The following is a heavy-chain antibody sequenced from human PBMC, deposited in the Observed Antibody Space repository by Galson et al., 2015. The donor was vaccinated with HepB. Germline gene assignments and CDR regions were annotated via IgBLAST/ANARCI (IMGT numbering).Heavy chain of an antibody. J-gene: IGHJ5*02. CDR2: IIPILGIA. Sequence: SVKVSCKASGGTFSSYAISWVRQAPGQGLEWMGGIIPILGIANYAQKFQGRVTITADKSTSTAYMELSSLRSEDTAVYYCARDRKEGDYSPSPMYWLDPWGQGTLVTVSS. D-gene: IGHD4-17*01. CDR3: ARDRKEGDYSPSPMYWLDP. CDR1: GGTFSSYA. V-gene: IGHV1-69*10.